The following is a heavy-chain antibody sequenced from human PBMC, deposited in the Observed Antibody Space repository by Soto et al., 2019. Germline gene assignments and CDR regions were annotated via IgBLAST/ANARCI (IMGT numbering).Heavy chain of an antibody. CDR2: INCDNGNT. CDR3: ARDDVGSAWPY. V-gene: IGHV1-3*01. D-gene: IGHD6-19*01. CDR1: GYNFIANA. J-gene: IGHJ4*02. Sequence: QVKLVQSGADVKKPGASVKVSCQTSGYNFIANAVHWVRQAPGQGLERMGWINCDNGNTKYSRKMQGRLTISRDKSASTVYMELSALTAEDTAVYFCARDDVGSAWPYWGQGTLVSVSS.